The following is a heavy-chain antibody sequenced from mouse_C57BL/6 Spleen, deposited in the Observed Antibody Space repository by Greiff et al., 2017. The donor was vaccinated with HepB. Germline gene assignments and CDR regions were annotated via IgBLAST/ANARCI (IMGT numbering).Heavy chain of an antibody. CDR1: GFTFSDYY. Sequence: EVKLVESGGGLVQPGGSLKLSCAASGFTFSDYYMYWVRQTPEKRLEWVAYISNGGGSTYYPDTVKGRFTISRDNAKNTLYLQMSRLKSEDTAMYYCARGSRDYAMDYWGQGTSVTVSS. CDR2: ISNGGGST. V-gene: IGHV5-12*01. J-gene: IGHJ4*01. CDR3: ARGSRDYAMDY.